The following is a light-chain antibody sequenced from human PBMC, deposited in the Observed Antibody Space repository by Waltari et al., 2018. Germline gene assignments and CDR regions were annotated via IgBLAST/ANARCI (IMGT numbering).Light chain of an antibody. CDR1: SNDVGGYDY. CDR3: ASYGRNKNCL. V-gene: IGLV2-8*01. J-gene: IGLJ1*01. CDR2: EGS. Sequence: QSALTQPPSASGSPGQSVTISCTGTSNDVGGYDYVSWYQQHPGKAPKLLIYEGSKRPLGVPDRFSGSKSGNTASLTVSGLQAEDEADYYCASYGRNKNCLFGTGTKVTVL.